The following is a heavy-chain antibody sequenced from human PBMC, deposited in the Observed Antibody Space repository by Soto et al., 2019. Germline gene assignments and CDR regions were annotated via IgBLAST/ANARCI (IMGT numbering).Heavy chain of an antibody. CDR1: GGSISSYY. V-gene: IGHV4-59*01. D-gene: IGHD3-3*01. J-gene: IGHJ6*02. Sequence: SETLSLTCTVSGGSISSYYWSWIRQPPGKGLEWIGYIYYSGSTNYNPSLKSRVTISVDTSKNQFSLKLSSVTAADTAVYYCARAMGVEWPLYGMDVWGQGTTVTVSS. CDR2: IYYSGST. CDR3: ARAMGVEWPLYGMDV.